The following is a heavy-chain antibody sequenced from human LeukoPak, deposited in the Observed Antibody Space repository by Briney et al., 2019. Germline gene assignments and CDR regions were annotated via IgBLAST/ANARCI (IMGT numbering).Heavy chain of an antibody. V-gene: IGHV4-59*12. J-gene: IGHJ6*02. CDR2: IYYSGNT. Sequence: SETLSLTCTVSGGSINSYYWSWIRQPPGKGLEWIGYIYYSGNTNYNPSLKSRITISVDTSENQFSLKLSSVTAADTAVYYCARAHSIASYYYGVDVWGQGTTVTVSS. CDR3: ARAHSIASYYYGVDV. D-gene: IGHD2/OR15-2a*01. CDR1: GGSINSYY.